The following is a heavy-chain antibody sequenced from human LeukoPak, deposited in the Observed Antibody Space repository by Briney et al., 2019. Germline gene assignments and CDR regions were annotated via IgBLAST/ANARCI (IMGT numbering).Heavy chain of an antibody. CDR3: ARDNTMVRGGYYYYYMDV. CDR1: GGSIGSYY. J-gene: IGHJ6*03. Sequence: SETLSLTCTVSGGSIGSYYWSWIRQPPGKGLQWIGYVYYSGPTNYNPSLKSRVTISIDTSKNQFSLKLSSVTAADTAVYYCARDNTMVRGGYYYYYMDVWGRGTTVTVSS. D-gene: IGHD3-10*01. V-gene: IGHV4-59*01. CDR2: VYYSGPT.